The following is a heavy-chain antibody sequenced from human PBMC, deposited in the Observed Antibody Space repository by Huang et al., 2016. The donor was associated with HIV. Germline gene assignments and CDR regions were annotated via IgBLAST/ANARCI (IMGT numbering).Heavy chain of an antibody. CDR2: INSDGSRT. CDR1: GFSIRSYW. CDR3: ARDPRIQSWLNFFDY. J-gene: IGHJ4*02. Sequence: EVQLVESGGGLVQPGGSLSLSCAASGFSIRSYWMHWVRQAPGKGLVWVSRINSDGSRTSYADSVKGRFTISRDNAKNTLYLQMNSLRAEDTAVYYCARDPRIQSWLNFFDYWGQGTLVSVSS. V-gene: IGHV3-74*01. D-gene: IGHD3-22*01.